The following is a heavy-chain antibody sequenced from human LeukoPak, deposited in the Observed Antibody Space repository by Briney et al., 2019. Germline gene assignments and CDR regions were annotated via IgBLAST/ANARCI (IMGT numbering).Heavy chain of an antibody. CDR3: ARGGSDTAMAHDY. V-gene: IGHV3-21*01. J-gene: IGHJ4*02. D-gene: IGHD5-18*01. CDR2: ISSDGDYI. Sequence: GGSLRLSCAASGFTFNSYSLSWVRQAPGKGLEWVSSISSDGDYIYYADSLKGRFTISRDNAKNSLYLQLNSLRAEDTAVYFCARGGSDTAMAHDYWGQGTLVTVSS. CDR1: GFTFNSYS.